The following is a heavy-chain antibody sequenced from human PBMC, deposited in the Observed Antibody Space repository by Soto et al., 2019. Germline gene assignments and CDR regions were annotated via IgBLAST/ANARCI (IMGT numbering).Heavy chain of an antibody. CDR2: IYYSGST. Sequence: LSLTCTVSGGSISSGGYYWSWIRQHPGKGLEWIRYIYYSGSTYYNPSLKSRVTISVDTSKNQFSLKLSSVTAADTAVYYCARGYYYDSSGYSDYWGQGTLVTSPQ. CDR3: ARGYYYDSSGYSDY. D-gene: IGHD3-22*01. J-gene: IGHJ4*02. V-gene: IGHV4-31*03. CDR1: GGSISSGGYY.